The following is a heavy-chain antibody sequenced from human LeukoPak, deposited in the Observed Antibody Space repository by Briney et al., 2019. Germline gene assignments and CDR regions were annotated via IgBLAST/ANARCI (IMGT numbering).Heavy chain of an antibody. CDR1: GFTFSSFW. D-gene: IGHD3-10*01. V-gene: IGHV3-74*01. CDR3: AINSDWVRRVITDY. J-gene: IGHJ4*02. CDR2: INIDGSST. Sequence: PGGSLRLSCAASGFTFSSFWMHWVRQAPGKGLVWVSRINIDGSSTSYADSVKGRFTISRDNAKNTLYLQMNSLRAEDTAVYYCAINSDWVRRVITDYWGQGTLVTVSS.